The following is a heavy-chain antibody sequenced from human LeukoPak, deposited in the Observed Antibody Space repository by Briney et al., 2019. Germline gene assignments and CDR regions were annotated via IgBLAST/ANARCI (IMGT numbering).Heavy chain of an antibody. CDR3: ARDAYGDAFDI. Sequence: SETLSLTCTVSGGSISSSSYYWGWIRQPPGKGLEWIGYIYYSGSTNYNPSLKSRVTISVDTSKNQFSLKLSSVTAADTAVYYCARDAYGDAFDIWGQGTMVTVSS. CDR2: IYYSGST. D-gene: IGHD3-10*01. J-gene: IGHJ3*02. V-gene: IGHV4-61*01. CDR1: GGSISSSSYY.